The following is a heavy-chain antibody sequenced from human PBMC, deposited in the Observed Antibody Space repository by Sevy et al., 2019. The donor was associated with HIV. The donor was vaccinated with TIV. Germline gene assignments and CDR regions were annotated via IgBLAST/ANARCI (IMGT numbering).Heavy chain of an antibody. D-gene: IGHD3-3*01. J-gene: IGHJ3*02. CDR2: ISSSGSTI. Sequence: GGSLRLSCAASGFTFSSYEMNWVRQAPGKGLEWVSYISSSGSTIYYADSVKGRFTISRDNAKNSLYLQMHSLRAEDTAVYYCARGTRLRFLEWLLSPIIWGQGTMVTVSS. V-gene: IGHV3-48*03. CDR1: GFTFSSYE. CDR3: ARGTRLRFLEWLLSPII.